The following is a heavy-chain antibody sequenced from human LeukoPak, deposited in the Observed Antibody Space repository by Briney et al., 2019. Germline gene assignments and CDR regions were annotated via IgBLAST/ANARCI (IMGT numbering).Heavy chain of an antibody. J-gene: IGHJ4*02. V-gene: IGHV1-18*04. CDR3: ARAQGSRYDILTGYYPLLDY. Sequence: ASVKVSCKASGYTFTGYYMHWVRQAPGQGLEWMGWISAYNGNTNYAQKLQGRVTMTTDTSTSTAYMELRSLRSDDTAVYYCARAQGSRYDILTGYYPLLDYWGQGTLVTVSS. D-gene: IGHD3-9*01. CDR2: ISAYNGNT. CDR1: GYTFTGYY.